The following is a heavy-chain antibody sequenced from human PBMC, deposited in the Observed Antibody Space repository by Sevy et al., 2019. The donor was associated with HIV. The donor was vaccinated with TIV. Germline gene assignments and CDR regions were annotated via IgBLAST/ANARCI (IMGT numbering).Heavy chain of an antibody. J-gene: IGHJ5*02. D-gene: IGHD3-10*01. CDR1: GFTFSDNY. CDR2: ISSSSSYT. CDR3: AGIFTMARATESNWFDP. V-gene: IGHV3-11*06. Sequence: GGSLRLSCAASGFTFSDNYMSWILQAPGKGLEWVSYISSSSSYTNYADSVKGRFTISRDNAKNSLYLQMNSLRAEDRAVYYCAGIFTMARATESNWFDPWGQGTLVTVSS.